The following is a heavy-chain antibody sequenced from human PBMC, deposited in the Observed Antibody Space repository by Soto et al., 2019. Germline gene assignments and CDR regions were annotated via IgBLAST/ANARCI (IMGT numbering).Heavy chain of an antibody. V-gene: IGHV4-4*02. J-gene: IGHJ4*02. D-gene: IGHD1-26*01. CDR2: IYHSGST. CDR1: GGSISSSNW. CDR3: ARSGSYGGGYFDY. Sequence: QVQLQESGPGLVKPSGTLSLTCAVSGGSISSSNWWSWVRQPPGKGLEWIGEIYHSGSTNYNPSLKSRVTLSVDKSTNQFSLERSSVTAADTAVYYCARSGSYGGGYFDYWGQGTLVTVSS.